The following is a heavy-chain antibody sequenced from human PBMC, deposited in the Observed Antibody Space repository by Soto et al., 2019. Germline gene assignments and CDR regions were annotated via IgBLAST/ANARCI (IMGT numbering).Heavy chain of an antibody. V-gene: IGHV4-59*01. CDR3: ACLVHDYGDYRDY. J-gene: IGHJ4*02. CDR2: IYYSGST. CDR1: GGSISSYY. Sequence: SETLSLTCTVSGGSISSYYWSWIRQPPGKGLEWIGYIYYSGSTNYNPSLKSRVTISVDTSKNQFSLKLSSVTAADTAVYYCACLVHDYGDYRDYWGQGTLVTVSS. D-gene: IGHD4-17*01.